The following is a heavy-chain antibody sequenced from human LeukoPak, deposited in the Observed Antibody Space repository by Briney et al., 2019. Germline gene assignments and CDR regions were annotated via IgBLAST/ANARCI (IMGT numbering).Heavy chain of an antibody. CDR2: IYSGSNT. CDR1: GFSVSTNY. J-gene: IGHJ4*02. CDR3: AREPLHSSSRGYFDY. D-gene: IGHD6-13*01. Sequence: GGSLRLSCEASGFSVSTNYMSWVRQAPGKGLEWVSVIYSGSNTYYADSVKGRFTISRDNSKNTLYLQMNSLRAEDTAVYYCAREPLHSSSRGYFDYWGQGTLVTVSS. V-gene: IGHV3-66*01.